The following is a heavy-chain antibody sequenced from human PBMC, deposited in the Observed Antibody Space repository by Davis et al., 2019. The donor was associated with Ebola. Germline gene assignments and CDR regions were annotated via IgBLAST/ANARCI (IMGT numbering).Heavy chain of an antibody. J-gene: IGHJ6*02. V-gene: IGHV3-15*01. D-gene: IGHD3-16*02. Sequence: GESLKISCVASGFTFSNAWMAWVRQAPGKGLEWVGRIKTNGDGGTVAYAAAVKCRFIISRDDTEQTLYLEMSSLKNEDTAVYYCTTDPGMMITFGGVVAHYGMDVWGQGTTVTVSS. CDR3: TTDPGMMITFGGVVAHYGMDV. CDR2: IKTNGDGGTV. CDR1: GFTFSNAW.